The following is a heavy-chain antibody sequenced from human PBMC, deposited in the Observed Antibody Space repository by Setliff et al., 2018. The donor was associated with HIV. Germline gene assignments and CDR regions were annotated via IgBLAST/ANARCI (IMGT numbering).Heavy chain of an antibody. V-gene: IGHV4-59*01. CDR3: ARDPPGYGDSKDY. D-gene: IGHD4-17*01. CDR1: GGSMNNYY. J-gene: IGHJ4*02. Sequence: LSLTCTVFGGSMNNYYWNWIRQSPGKGLEWIGYVYYSGSTTYNPSLRSRVTISIDTSKNQFSLNLRSVTAADTAVYYCARDPPGYGDSKDYWGQGKLVTVSS. CDR2: VYYSGST.